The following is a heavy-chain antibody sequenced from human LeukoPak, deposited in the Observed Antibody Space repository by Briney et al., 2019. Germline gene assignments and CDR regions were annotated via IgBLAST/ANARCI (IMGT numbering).Heavy chain of an antibody. CDR3: ARGRFGYYDSSGYIDY. CDR1: GYTFITYG. D-gene: IGHD3-22*01. Sequence: ASVKVSCKASGYTFITYGVTWVRQAPGQGLEWMGWINTYNGNTNYAQKLQGRVTMTTDTSTSTAYMELRSLRSDDTAVYYCARGRFGYYDSSGYIDYWGQGTLVTVSS. CDR2: INTYNGNT. J-gene: IGHJ4*02. V-gene: IGHV1-18*01.